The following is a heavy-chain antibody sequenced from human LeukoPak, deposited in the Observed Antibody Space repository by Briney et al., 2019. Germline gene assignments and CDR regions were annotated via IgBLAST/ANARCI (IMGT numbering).Heavy chain of an antibody. D-gene: IGHD1-20*01. CDR2: IWYDGTNK. CDR1: GFFFSSYG. Sequence: PGRSLRLSCAASGFFFSSYGMHWVRQAPGKGLEWVALIWYDGTNKYYTDSVKGRFTISRDNSNNTLYLEMSSLRAEDTAVYYCARAHYNWNEPPFDHWGRESWSPSPQ. V-gene: IGHV3-33*01. J-gene: IGHJ4*02. CDR3: ARAHYNWNEPPFDH.